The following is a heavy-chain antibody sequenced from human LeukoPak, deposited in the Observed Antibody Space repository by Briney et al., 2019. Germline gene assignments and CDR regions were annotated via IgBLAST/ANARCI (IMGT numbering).Heavy chain of an antibody. V-gene: IGHV1-2*02. CDR2: INPNSGGT. D-gene: IGHD1-14*01. J-gene: IGHJ5*02. Sequence: ASVKVSCKASGYTFTGYYMHWVRQAPGQGLEWMGWINPNSGGTNYAQKFQGRVTMTRDTSISTAYMELSRLRSDDTAVYYCARGAYGINSTWFDPWGQGTLVTVSS. CDR3: ARGAYGINSTWFDP. CDR1: GYTFTGYY.